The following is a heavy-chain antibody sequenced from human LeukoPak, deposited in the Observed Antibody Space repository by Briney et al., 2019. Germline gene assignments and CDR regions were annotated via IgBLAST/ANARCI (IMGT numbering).Heavy chain of an antibody. D-gene: IGHD2-2*01. V-gene: IGHV3-30*02. Sequence: GGSLRLSCAASGFTFSSYGMHWVRQAPGKGLEWVAYIRYDGSNKYYADSVKGRFTISRDNSKNTLYLQMNSLGAEDTAVYYCAKVLYCSSTSCADYFDYWGQGTLVTVSS. CDR1: GFTFSSYG. CDR3: AKVLYCSSTSCADYFDY. J-gene: IGHJ4*02. CDR2: IRYDGSNK.